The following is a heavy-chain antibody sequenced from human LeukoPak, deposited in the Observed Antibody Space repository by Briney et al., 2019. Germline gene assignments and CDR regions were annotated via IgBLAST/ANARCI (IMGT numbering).Heavy chain of an antibody. CDR2: IRQDGSEK. CDR3: AKGSSRPPNAFDI. Sequence: GGSLRLSCAASGFTFSSYWMSWVRQAPGKGLEWVASIRQDGSEKHYVDSVEGRFTISRDNAKNSLHLQMNSLRAEDTAVYYCAKGSSRPPNAFDIWGQGTLVTVSS. D-gene: IGHD6-6*01. CDR1: GFTFSSYW. V-gene: IGHV3-7*01. J-gene: IGHJ3*02.